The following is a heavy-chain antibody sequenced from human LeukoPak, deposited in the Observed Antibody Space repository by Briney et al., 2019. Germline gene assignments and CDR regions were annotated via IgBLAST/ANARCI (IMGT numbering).Heavy chain of an antibody. Sequence: ASVKVSCKASGYTFTGYYMHWVRQAPGQGLEWMGWINPNSGGTNYAQKFQGRVTMTRDTSISTAYMELRSLRSEDTAVYYCARALTYYYDSSGVGGQDFDFWGQGTLVTVSS. CDR3: ARALTYYYDSSGVGGQDFDF. J-gene: IGHJ4*02. V-gene: IGHV1-2*02. CDR2: INPNSGGT. D-gene: IGHD3-22*01. CDR1: GYTFTGYY.